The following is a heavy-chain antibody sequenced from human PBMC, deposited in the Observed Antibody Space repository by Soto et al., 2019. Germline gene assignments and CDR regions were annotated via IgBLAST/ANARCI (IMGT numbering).Heavy chain of an antibody. CDR2: ISYDGSQK. V-gene: IGHV3-30*18. J-gene: IGHJ4*02. CDR3: AKDLGPSTPLGY. CDR1: GFTFSDYG. Sequence: PGGSLRLSCAASGFTFSDYGMHWVRQAPGKGLEWVAVISYDGSQKYYADSVKGRFTISRDNSKNTLYLQMNSLRAEDTAVYFCAKDLGPSTPLGYWGQGTLVTVSS.